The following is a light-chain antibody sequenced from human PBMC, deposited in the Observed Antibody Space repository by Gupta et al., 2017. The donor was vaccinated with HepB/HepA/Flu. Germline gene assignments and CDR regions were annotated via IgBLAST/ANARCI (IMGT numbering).Light chain of an antibody. J-gene: IGLJ3*02. CDR1: TGPVTFGDF. Sequence: QTVGTQEPSLTVSPGGTVTLTCASNTGPVTFGDFPNWFQQKPGQPPRALIYSTRNKHPWTPARFSGSLLGGKAALTLSGVQPEDEAEYYCLLYFGGAQLVFGGGTKLTVL. V-gene: IGLV7-43*01. CDR2: STR. CDR3: LLYFGGAQLV.